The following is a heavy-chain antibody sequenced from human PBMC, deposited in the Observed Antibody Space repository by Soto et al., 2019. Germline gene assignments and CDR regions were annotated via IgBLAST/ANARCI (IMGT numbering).Heavy chain of an antibody. CDR1: GVSISSYY. V-gene: IGHV4-59*08. J-gene: IGHJ4*02. CDR3: ARGSWQQLVDY. CDR2: IYHSGST. D-gene: IGHD6-13*01. Sequence: PSETLSLTCTVSGVSISSYYWSWIRQPPGKGLEWIGYIYHSGSTNYNPSLKSRVTISVDTSKNQFSLKLSSVTAADTAVYYCARGSWQQLVDYWGQGTLVTAPQ.